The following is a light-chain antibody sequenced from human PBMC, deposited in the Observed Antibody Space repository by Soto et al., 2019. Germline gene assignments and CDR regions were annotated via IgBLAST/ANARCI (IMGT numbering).Light chain of an antibody. CDR3: QHYSNYVT. V-gene: IGKV3-15*01. Sequence: EIVMTQSPATLSVSPGERATLSCRASQSVSSNLAWYQHKPGQAPRLLIFGASTRATGIPARFSGSGSGTNFILTISSLQSEDFAVYYCQHYSNYVTFGQGTRLEIK. CDR1: QSVSSN. CDR2: GAS. J-gene: IGKJ5*01.